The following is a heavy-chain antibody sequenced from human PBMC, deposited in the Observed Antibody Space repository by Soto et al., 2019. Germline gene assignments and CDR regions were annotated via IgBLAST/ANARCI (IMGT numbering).Heavy chain of an antibody. V-gene: IGHV1-46*01. CDR1: RYTFTSYY. J-gene: IGHJ4*02. D-gene: IGHD3-16*01. CDR2: INPSGGST. Sequence: ASVKASCKASRYTFTSYYMHWVRQAPGQGLEWMGIINPSGGSTSYAQKFQGRVTMTRDTSTSTAYMELRSLRSDDTAVYYCAREVITFGGVIAGPDYWGQGTLVTVSS. CDR3: AREVITFGGVIAGPDY.